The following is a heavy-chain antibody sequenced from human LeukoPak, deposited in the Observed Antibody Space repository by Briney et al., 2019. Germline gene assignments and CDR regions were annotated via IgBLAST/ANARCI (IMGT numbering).Heavy chain of an antibody. D-gene: IGHD3-10*01. J-gene: IGHJ4*02. CDR3: ARAPITRPFYLDS. CDR2: SNWSGGST. CDR1: GFALDEHD. V-gene: IGHV3-20*04. Sequence: GGSLRLSCRASGFALDEHDMSWVRQAPGKAPEWVTGSNWSGGSTSYADPLMGRFNIPREHAKKSLYLQMDSLRAEDPALYYCARAPITRPFYLDSWGQGTLVTVSS.